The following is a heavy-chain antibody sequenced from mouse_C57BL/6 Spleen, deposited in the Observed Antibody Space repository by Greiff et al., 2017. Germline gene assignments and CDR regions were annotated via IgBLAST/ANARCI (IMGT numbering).Heavy chain of an antibody. Sequence: QVQLQQSGAELVKPGASVKISCKASGYAFSSYWMNWVKQRPGKGLEWIGQIYPGDGDTNYNGKFKGKATLTADKSSSTAYMQLSSLTSEDSAVDFCARGGRGYAMDYWGQGTSVTVSS. CDR1: GYAFSSYW. J-gene: IGHJ4*01. CDR3: ARGGRGYAMDY. D-gene: IGHD3-3*01. V-gene: IGHV1-80*01. CDR2: IYPGDGDT.